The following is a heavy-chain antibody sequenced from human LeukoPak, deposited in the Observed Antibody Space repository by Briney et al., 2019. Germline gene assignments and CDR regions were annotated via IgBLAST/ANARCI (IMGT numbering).Heavy chain of an antibody. V-gene: IGHV3-15*07. CDR2: IKSNTEGGTT. CDR1: NFTFGDAW. D-gene: IGHD5-12*01. J-gene: IGHJ6*02. CDR3: TTDPWHGLDV. Sequence: GGSLRLSCAGHNFTFGDAWMNWVRQAPGKGLEWVGRIKSNTEGGTTDYVAPVKGRFTISRDDSKNTVYLQMNSLKTEDTAVYYCTTDPWHGLDVWGQGTTVTVSS.